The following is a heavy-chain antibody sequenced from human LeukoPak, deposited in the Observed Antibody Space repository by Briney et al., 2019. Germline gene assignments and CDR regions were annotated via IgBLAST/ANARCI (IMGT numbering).Heavy chain of an antibody. Sequence: ASVKVSCKASGYSFTSYGISWVRQAPGQGLEWMGWISGDTGHAKYAQNLQGRATVTTDTSTSTAYMELRSLRSDDTAVYYCQRMTIFGVVIDFDYWGQGTLVTVSS. CDR1: GYSFTSYG. V-gene: IGHV1-18*01. J-gene: IGHJ4*02. D-gene: IGHD3-3*01. CDR3: QRMTIFGVVIDFDY. CDR2: ISGDTGHA.